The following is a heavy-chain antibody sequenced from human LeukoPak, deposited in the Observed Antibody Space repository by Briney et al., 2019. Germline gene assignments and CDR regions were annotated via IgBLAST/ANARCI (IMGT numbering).Heavy chain of an antibody. J-gene: IGHJ4*02. CDR3: ARDLGYSSGPNY. CDR2: INSDGSST. V-gene: IGHV3-74*01. D-gene: IGHD6-19*01. Sequence: GGSLRLSCAASGITFSSYGMSWIRQAPGKGLVWVSRINSDGSSTSYADSVKGRFTISRDNAKNSLYLQMNSMRAEDTAVYYCARDLGYSSGPNYWGQGTRVTVSS. CDR1: GITFSSYG.